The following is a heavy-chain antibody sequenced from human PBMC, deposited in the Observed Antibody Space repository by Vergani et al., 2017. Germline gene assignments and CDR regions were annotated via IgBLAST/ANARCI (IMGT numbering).Heavy chain of an antibody. Sequence: QVQLQESGPGLVKPSETLSLTCTVSGGSISSYYWSWIRQPPGKGLEWIGYIYYSGSTNYNPSLKSRVTISVDTSKNQFSLKLSSVTAADTAVYYCARENGRIAAVDYYYGMDVWGQGTTVTVSS. J-gene: IGHJ6*02. CDR3: ARENGRIAAVDYYYGMDV. V-gene: IGHV4-59*01. CDR1: GGSISSYY. D-gene: IGHD6-13*01. CDR2: IYYSGST.